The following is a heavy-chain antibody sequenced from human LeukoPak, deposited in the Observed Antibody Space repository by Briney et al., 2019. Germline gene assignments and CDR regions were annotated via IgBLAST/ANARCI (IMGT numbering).Heavy chain of an antibody. CDR1: GFTFSSYS. CDR2: ITSDTRTI. V-gene: IGHV3-48*01. J-gene: IGHJ4*02. CDR3: ARSRDWYVDY. D-gene: IGHD3-9*01. Sequence: GGSLRLSCAASGFTFSSYSMNWVRQAPGKGLEWIAYITSDTRTIKYADSVKGRFTISRDNADNSLFLQMNSLRAEDTAMYYCARSRDWYVDYWGQGSLVTVSS.